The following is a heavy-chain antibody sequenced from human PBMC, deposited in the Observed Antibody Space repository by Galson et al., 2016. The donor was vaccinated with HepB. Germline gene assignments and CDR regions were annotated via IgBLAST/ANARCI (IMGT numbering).Heavy chain of an antibody. D-gene: IGHD3-3*01. CDR2: LSGSGGDT. Sequence: SLRLSCAASGFTFSSYAMAWVRQAPGKGLEWVSSLSGSGGDTYYADSVKGRFAISRDNSKNMLYLQMNSLRAEDTAVYYCAKYPNLEWLSTFHYWGQGTLVNVSS. CDR1: GFTFSSYA. V-gene: IGHV3-23*01. J-gene: IGHJ4*02. CDR3: AKYPNLEWLSTFHY.